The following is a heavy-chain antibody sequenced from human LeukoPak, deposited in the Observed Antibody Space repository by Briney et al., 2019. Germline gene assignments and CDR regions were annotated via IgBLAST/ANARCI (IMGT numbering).Heavy chain of an antibody. D-gene: IGHD3-22*01. J-gene: IGHJ4*02. Sequence: GGSLRLSCAASGFTFSGSAMHWVRQASGKGLEWVGRIRSKANSYATAYAASVKGRFTISRDDSKNTAYLQMNSLKTEDAAVYYCTRLTSLAGGYYDSSGDYWGQGTLVT. CDR2: IRSKANSYAT. V-gene: IGHV3-73*01. CDR3: TRLTSLAGGYYDSSGDY. CDR1: GFTFSGSA.